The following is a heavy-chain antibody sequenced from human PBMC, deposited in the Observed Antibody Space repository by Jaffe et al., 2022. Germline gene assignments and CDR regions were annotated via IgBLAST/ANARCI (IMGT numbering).Heavy chain of an antibody. Sequence: QVQLVESGGGVVQPGASLRLSCAASGFSFSNYGMQWVRQAPGKGLEWIAFIGYDGIKIYYADSVKGRVTISRDNSKNTMYLQMSSLRAEDTAMYYCAKDVRRDGHRYFDYWGQGTLVTISS. CDR3: AKDVRRDGHRYFDY. V-gene: IGHV3-30*02. CDR2: IGYDGIKI. J-gene: IGHJ4*02. CDR1: GFSFSNYG.